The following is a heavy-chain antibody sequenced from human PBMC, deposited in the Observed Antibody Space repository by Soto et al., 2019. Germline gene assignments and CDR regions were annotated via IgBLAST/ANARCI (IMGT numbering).Heavy chain of an antibody. J-gene: IGHJ4*02. Sequence: GGSLRLSCTASGFTFNTHWIHFFRQAPFKGLVWVSRIYFDGITTNYADSVKGRLTVSRDNAKNTVYLHVNTLRDEDTAVYYCARGGAMGVDYWGQGTLVTVSS. V-gene: IGHV3-74*01. CDR3: ARGGAMGVDY. D-gene: IGHD1-26*01. CDR1: GFTFNTHW. CDR2: IYFDGITT.